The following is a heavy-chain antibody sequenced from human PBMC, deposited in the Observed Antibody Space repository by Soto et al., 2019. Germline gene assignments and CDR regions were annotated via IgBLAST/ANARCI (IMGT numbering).Heavy chain of an antibody. CDR1: GYTFTSYA. D-gene: IGHD2-15*01. CDR2: INAGNGNT. CDR3: ARWVGYCSGGSCYSGWFDP. Sequence: QVQLVQSGAEVKKPGASVKVSCKASGYTFTSYAMHWVRQAPGQRLEWMGWINAGNGNTKYSQKFQGRVTITRDKSASTAYMELSSLRSEDTAVYYCARWVGYCSGGSCYSGWFDPWGQGTLVTVSS. V-gene: IGHV1-3*01. J-gene: IGHJ5*02.